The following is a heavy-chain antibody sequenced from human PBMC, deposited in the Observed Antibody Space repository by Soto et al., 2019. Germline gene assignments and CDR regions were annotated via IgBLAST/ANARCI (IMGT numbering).Heavy chain of an antibody. D-gene: IGHD3-10*01. CDR2: FYYTGST. Sequence: PSETLSLTCTVSGGSVSSGNYYWSWIRQPPGKGLEWIGYFYYTGSTNYNPSLXSRVXISIDASKNQFSLRLSSVTAADTAVYYCVKVGYGGRLDYWGQGALVTVSS. CDR1: GGSVSSGNYY. CDR3: VKVGYGGRLDY. J-gene: IGHJ4*02. V-gene: IGHV4-61*01.